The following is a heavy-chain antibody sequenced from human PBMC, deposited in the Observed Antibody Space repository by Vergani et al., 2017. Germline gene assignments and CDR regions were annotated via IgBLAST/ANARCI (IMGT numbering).Heavy chain of an antibody. V-gene: IGHV3-33*01. CDR2: IWYDGSNK. J-gene: IGHJ4*02. Sequence: QVQLVESGGGVVQPGRSLRLSCAASGFTFSSYGMHWVRQAPGKGLEWVAVIWYDGSNKYYADSVKGRFTISRDNSKNTLYLQMNSLRAEDTAVYCCARDSTIVVVPAARNAAGDCWGQGTLFTVAA. CDR3: ARDSTIVVVPAARNAAGDC. CDR1: GFTFSSYG. D-gene: IGHD2-2*01.